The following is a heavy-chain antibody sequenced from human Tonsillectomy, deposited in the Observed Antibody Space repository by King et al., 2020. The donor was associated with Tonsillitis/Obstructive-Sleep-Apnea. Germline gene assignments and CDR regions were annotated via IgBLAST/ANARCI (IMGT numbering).Heavy chain of an antibody. Sequence: VQLVESGGGVVQPGRSLRLSCAVSGFTLSRHDMHWVRQAPGKGLEWVAVISSDGSKKYYADSVKGRFTISRDNSRNTLYLQMNSLRVEDTVVYYCVGEAYSSSSNWFDPWGQGTLVTVSS. J-gene: IGHJ5*02. CDR3: VGEAYSSSSNWFDP. CDR2: ISSDGSKK. CDR1: GFTLSRHD. V-gene: IGHV3-30*04. D-gene: IGHD6-13*01.